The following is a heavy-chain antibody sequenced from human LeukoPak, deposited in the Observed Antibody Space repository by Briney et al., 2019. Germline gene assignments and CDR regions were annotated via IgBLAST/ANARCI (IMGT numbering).Heavy chain of an antibody. V-gene: IGHV4-34*01. CDR1: GGSFSGYY. D-gene: IGHD5-18*01. Sequence: SETLSLTCAVYGGSFSGYYWSWIRQPPGKGLEWIGEINHSGSTNYNPSLKSRVTISVDKSKNQFSLKLSSVTAADTAVYYCAREIVDTAMVFDYWGQGTLVTVSS. J-gene: IGHJ4*02. CDR3: AREIVDTAMVFDY. CDR2: INHSGST.